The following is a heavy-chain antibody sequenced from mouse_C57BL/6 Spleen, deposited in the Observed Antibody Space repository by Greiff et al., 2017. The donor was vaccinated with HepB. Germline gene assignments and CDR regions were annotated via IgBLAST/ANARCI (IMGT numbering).Heavy chain of an antibody. J-gene: IGHJ1*03. CDR1: GYTFTDYY. D-gene: IGHD1-1*01. CDR3: ARDYYYGSSYGYFDV. CDR2: IYPGSGNT. V-gene: IGHV1-76*01. Sequence: VQLQASGAALVRPGASVKLSCKASGYTFTDYYINWVKQRPGQGLEWSARIYPGSGNTYYNEKFKGKATLTAEKSSSTAYMQLSSLTAEDSAVYFCARDYYYGSSYGYFDVWGTGTTVTVSS.